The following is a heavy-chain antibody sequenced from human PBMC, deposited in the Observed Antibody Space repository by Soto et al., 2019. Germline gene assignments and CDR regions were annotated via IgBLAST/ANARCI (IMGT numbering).Heavy chain of an antibody. J-gene: IGHJ4*03. CDR3: AKLDFTFRFIDVFHX. Sequence: GEALKITCQGSGYTFSHYRISWVRQMPGKGVELLVTIDSSDSFITYNPSFQGHVTISADKSISTAFLRWTSLKSSDSAMYYCAKLDFTFRFIDVFHXWGKGTVVTFSX. CDR1: GYTFSHYR. CDR2: IDSSDSFI. D-gene: IGHD3-16*01. V-gene: IGHV5-10-1*01.